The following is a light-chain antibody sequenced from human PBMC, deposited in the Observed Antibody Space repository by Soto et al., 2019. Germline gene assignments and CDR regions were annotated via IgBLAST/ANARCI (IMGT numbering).Light chain of an antibody. Sequence: EIVLTQSPGTLSLSPGERATLSCRASQSVSSSYLAWYQHKPGQAPRLLIYGASSRATGITDRFSGSGSGTDFTLTISRLEPEDFAVYYCQQYGNSPQTFGQGTKVEI. J-gene: IGKJ1*01. CDR3: QQYGNSPQT. CDR1: QSVSSSY. V-gene: IGKV3-20*01. CDR2: GAS.